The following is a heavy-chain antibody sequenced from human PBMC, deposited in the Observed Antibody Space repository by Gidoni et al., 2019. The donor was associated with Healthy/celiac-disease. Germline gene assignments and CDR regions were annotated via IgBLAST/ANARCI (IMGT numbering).Heavy chain of an antibody. D-gene: IGHD6-13*01. CDR3: AKHSSSWSRFDY. Sequence: QVQLVESGGGVVQPGRSLRLSCAASGFTFSSYGMHWVRQAPGKGLEWVAVISYDGSNKYYADSVKGRFTISRDNSKNTLYLQMNSLRAEDTAVYYCAKHSSSWSRFDYWGQGTLVTVSS. J-gene: IGHJ4*02. CDR1: GFTFSSYG. V-gene: IGHV3-30*18. CDR2: ISYDGSNK.